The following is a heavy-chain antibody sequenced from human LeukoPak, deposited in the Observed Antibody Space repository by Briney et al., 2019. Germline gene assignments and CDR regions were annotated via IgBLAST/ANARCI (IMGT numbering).Heavy chain of an antibody. J-gene: IGHJ4*02. CDR3: ARGGYCSGNNCPLVFDY. V-gene: IGHV1-18*01. CDR1: GYTFTSYG. D-gene: IGHD2-15*01. CDR2: ISAYNGNT. Sequence: ASVKVSCKASGYTFTSYGISWVRQAPGQGLEWMGWISAYNGNTNYAQKLQGRVTMTTDTSTSTAYMELRSLRSDDTAVYYCARGGYCSGNNCPLVFDYWGQGTLVTVSS.